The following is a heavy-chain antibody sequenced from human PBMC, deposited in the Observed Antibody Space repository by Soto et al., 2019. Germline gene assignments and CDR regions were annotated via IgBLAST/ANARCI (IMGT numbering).Heavy chain of an antibody. CDR2: INPNSGGT. D-gene: IGHD2-2*03. J-gene: IGHJ5*02. V-gene: IGHV1-2*04. Sequence: GASVQVSCKASGYTFTGYYMHWVRQAPGQGLEWMGWINPNSGGTNYAQKFQGWVTMTRDTSISTAYMELSRLRSDDTAVYYCARETTPGYCSSTGCYKWFYAWGQGTLVTVSS. CDR3: ARETTPGYCSSTGCYKWFYA. CDR1: GYTFTGYY.